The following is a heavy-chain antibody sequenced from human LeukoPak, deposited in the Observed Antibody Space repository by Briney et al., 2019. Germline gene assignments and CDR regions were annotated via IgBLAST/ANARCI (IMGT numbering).Heavy chain of an antibody. J-gene: IGHJ5*02. CDR2: VNRVGYT. V-gene: IGHV4-34*01. CDR1: GTSFAGYS. CDR3: ARERVVSDYNWFDP. Sequence: SETLSLTCAVHGTSFAGYSWSWIRQSPGKGLEWIGEVNRVGYTIYNPSLKSRVNISIDTSTTQFSLRLSSVAVADTAVYFCARERVVSDYNWFDPWGQGTLVTVSS. D-gene: IGHD6-25*01.